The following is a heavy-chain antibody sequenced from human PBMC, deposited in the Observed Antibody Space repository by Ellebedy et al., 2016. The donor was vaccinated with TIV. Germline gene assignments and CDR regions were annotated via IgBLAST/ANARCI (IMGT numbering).Heavy chain of an antibody. Sequence: PGGSLRLSCAASGFTFSKYAMAWVRQAPGKGLEWASTISGTVGNTYYPDSVKGRFTISRDNPKNTVYLQMNSLRVEDTAVYYCVRDGSYDYGDYWGQGTVVTVSS. CDR2: ISGTVGNT. CDR1: GFTFSKYA. J-gene: IGHJ4*02. CDR3: VRDGSYDYGDY. V-gene: IGHV3-23*01. D-gene: IGHD3-16*01.